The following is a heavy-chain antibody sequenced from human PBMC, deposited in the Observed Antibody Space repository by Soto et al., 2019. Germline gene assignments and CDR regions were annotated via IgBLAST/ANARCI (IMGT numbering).Heavy chain of an antibody. J-gene: IGHJ3*02. CDR3: ARGSGGSSWDAFDI. CDR2: IYYSGST. V-gene: IGHV4-59*01. D-gene: IGHD2-15*01. Sequence: SETLSLTCTVSGGSISSYYWSWIRQPPGKGLEWIGYIYYSGSTNYNPSLKSRVTISVDTSKNQFSLKLSSVTAADTAVYYCARGSGGSSWDAFDIWGQGTMVTVS. CDR1: GGSISSYY.